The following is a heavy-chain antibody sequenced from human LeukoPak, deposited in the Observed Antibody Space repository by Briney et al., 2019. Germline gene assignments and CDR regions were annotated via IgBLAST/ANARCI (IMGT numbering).Heavy chain of an antibody. V-gene: IGHV4-59*11. J-gene: IGHJ5*02. CDR1: GVTISSHY. D-gene: IGHD3-16*01. CDR3: ARVITAHNWFDP. Sequence: TPSETLSLTCSVSGVTISSHYWSWIRQPPGKGLEWIEYIYYSGSTNYNPSLKSRVTISVDTSKNQFSLKLSSVTAADTAVYYCARVITAHNWFDPCGQGTLVTVSS. CDR2: IYYSGST.